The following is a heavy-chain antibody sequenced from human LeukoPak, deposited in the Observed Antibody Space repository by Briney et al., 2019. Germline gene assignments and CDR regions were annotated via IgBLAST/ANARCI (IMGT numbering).Heavy chain of an antibody. CDR2: FNPEDVET. V-gene: IGHV1-24*01. J-gene: IGHJ4*02. Sequence: GASVKVSCQVSVYTLTEISMHWVRQATGKGLEWMGDFNPEDVETIYARSFLGRLTVTEDTSTDTAYMELSSLRAEDTAMYYCATEIVGYGDVHYFDSWGQGTLVTVSS. D-gene: IGHD4-17*01. CDR1: VYTLTEIS. CDR3: ATEIVGYGDVHYFDS.